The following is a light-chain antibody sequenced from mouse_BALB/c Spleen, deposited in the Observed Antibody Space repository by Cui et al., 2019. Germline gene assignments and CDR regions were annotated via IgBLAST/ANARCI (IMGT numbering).Light chain of an antibody. V-gene: IGKV4-59*01. J-gene: IGKJ5*01. CDR1: SSGSY. Sequence: ICLTHSQALISASPGEKVTMTCSASSSGSYMHWYQQKSGTSPKRWIYDTSKLASGVPARFSGSGSGTSYSLTISSMEAEDAATYSCQQWSSNPPITFGAGTKLELK. CDR2: DTS. CDR3: QQWSSNPPIT.